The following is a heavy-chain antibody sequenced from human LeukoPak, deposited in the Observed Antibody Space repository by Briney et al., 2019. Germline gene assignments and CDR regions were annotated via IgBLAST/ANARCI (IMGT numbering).Heavy chain of an antibody. CDR2: INPSGGTT. Sequence: ASVKVSCKASGYTFTSYSIHWVRQAPGQGLEWMGIINPSGGTTTYTQKFQGRVTMTRDMSTTTVYMELSSLRSDDTAVYYCARMNEPFSGYEGWGQGTLVTVSS. CDR1: GYTFTSYS. D-gene: IGHD5-12*01. V-gene: IGHV1-46*01. J-gene: IGHJ4*02. CDR3: ARMNEPFSGYEG.